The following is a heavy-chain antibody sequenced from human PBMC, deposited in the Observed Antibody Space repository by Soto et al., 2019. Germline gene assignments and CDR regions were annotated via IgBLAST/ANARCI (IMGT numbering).Heavy chain of an antibody. CDR3: ARGYYYDIDGYPSWYFDY. D-gene: IGHD3-22*01. Sequence: SETLSLTCTVSGDSISTYYWSWIRKRPGKGLEWIGYIYYTGSTNYNPSLKSRVTISIDTSKNQFSLSLKSVTAADTAVYFCARGYYYDIDGYPSWYFDYWGQGTRVTVSS. V-gene: IGHV4-59*01. J-gene: IGHJ4*02. CDR2: IYYTGST. CDR1: GDSISTYY.